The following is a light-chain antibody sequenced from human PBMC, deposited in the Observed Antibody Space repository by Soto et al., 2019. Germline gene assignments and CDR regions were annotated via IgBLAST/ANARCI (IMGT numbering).Light chain of an antibody. CDR1: QTISGW. CDR2: DAS. Sequence: DIQMTQSPSTLSASVGDTVTITCRASQTISGWLAWYQQRPGKAPNLLIFDASTLESGVPSRFSGSGSGTTFTLTISSLQSDDFATYYCQQSYSTPFTFGPGTKVDIK. J-gene: IGKJ3*01. CDR3: QQSYSTPFT. V-gene: IGKV1-5*01.